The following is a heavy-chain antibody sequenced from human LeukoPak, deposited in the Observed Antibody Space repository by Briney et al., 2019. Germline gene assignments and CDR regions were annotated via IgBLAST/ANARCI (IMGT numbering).Heavy chain of an antibody. CDR3: ARVPATYAWGNWFDP. CDR1: GGSISSSNYY. CDR2: IYYSGST. J-gene: IGHJ5*02. V-gene: IGHV4-39*01. Sequence: SETLSLTCTVSGGSISSSNYYWGWVRQPPGKGLEWIGSIYYSGSTYYNPSLKSRVTMSVDTSKNQFSVRLSSVTAADTAVYYCARVPATYAWGNWFDPWGQGTLVTVSS. D-gene: IGHD4/OR15-4a*01.